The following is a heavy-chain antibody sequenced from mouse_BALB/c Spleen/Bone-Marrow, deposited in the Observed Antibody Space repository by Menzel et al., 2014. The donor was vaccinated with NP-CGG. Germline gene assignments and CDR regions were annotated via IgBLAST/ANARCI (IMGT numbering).Heavy chain of an antibody. CDR3: ARGYDYSSWFAY. CDR1: GFTFSSYG. Sequence: DVQLQESGGGLVQPGGSLKLSCAASGFTFSSYGMSWVRQTPDKRLEMIATINNNGGDTYYPDSVKGRFTISRDNARNTLYLQMSILKSEDTAMYYCARGYDYSSWFAYWGQGTLVTVSP. D-gene: IGHD2-4*01. CDR2: INNNGGDT. V-gene: IGHV5-6-3*01. J-gene: IGHJ3*01.